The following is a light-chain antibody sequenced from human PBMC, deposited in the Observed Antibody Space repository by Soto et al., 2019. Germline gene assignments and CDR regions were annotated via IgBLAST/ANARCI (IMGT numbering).Light chain of an antibody. CDR3: SSYAGSNHFVV. CDR2: EVS. CDR1: SSDVGGYNY. Sequence: QSALTQPPSASGSPGQSVTISCTGTSSDVGGYNYVSWYQQHPGKAPKLMIYEVSKRPSGVPDRFSGSKSSNTASLTVSGLQAEDEADYYCSSYAGSNHFVVFGGGTKLTVL. J-gene: IGLJ2*01. V-gene: IGLV2-8*01.